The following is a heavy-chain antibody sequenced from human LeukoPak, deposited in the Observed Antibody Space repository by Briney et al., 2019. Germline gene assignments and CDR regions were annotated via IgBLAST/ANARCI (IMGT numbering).Heavy chain of an antibody. Sequence: GGPLRLSCAASGFTFSSYWMSWVRQAPGKGLEWVANIKQDGSEKYYVDSVKGRFTISRNNAKNSLYLQMNSLRAEDTAVYYCARDSLLPYRSSSLYYYYGMDVWGQGTTVTVSS. V-gene: IGHV3-7*01. CDR3: ARDSLLPYRSSSLYYYYGMDV. J-gene: IGHJ6*02. D-gene: IGHD6-6*01. CDR1: GFTFSSYW. CDR2: IKQDGSEK.